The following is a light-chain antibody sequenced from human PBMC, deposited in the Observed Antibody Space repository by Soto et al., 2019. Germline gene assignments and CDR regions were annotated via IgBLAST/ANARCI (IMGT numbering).Light chain of an antibody. J-gene: IGLJ1*01. V-gene: IGLV1-44*01. CDR1: SSNIARNT. CDR2: SNN. Sequence: QSVRTQPPSASGSPGQRVTISCSGSSSNIARNTVNWYEQLPGTAPKLLIYSNNQRPSGVPDRFSGSKSGTSASLAINGLQSEDEADYYCAAWDDSLNGYVFGTGTKVTVL. CDR3: AAWDDSLNGYV.